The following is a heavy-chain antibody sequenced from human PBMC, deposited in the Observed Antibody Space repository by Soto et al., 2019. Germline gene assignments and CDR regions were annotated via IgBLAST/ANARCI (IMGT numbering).Heavy chain of an antibody. CDR1: GGSISSGDYY. D-gene: IGHD2-2*01. J-gene: IGHJ4*02. Sequence: PSETLSLTCTVSGGSISSGDYYWSWIRQPPGKGLEYIGYIYYIGSTYYNPSLKSRVTISVDTSKNQFSLKLSSVTAADTAVYYCAREKIVVPAASFDYWGQGTLVTVSS. CDR2: IYYIGST. V-gene: IGHV4-30-4*01. CDR3: AREKIVVPAASFDY.